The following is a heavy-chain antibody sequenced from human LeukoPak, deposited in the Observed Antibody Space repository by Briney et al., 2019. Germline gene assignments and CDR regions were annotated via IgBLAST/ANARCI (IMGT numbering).Heavy chain of an antibody. CDR3: ASGGYYDFWSGYFRGHWFDP. CDR1: GGSISSSSYY. CDR2: IYYSGST. J-gene: IGHJ5*02. Sequence: KPSETLSLTCTVSGGSISSSSYYWGWIRQPPGKGLEWIGSIYYSGSTYYNPSLKSRVTISVDTSKNQFSLKLSSVTAADTAVYYCASGGYYDFWSGYFRGHWFDPWGQGTLVTVSS. D-gene: IGHD3-3*01. V-gene: IGHV4-39*07.